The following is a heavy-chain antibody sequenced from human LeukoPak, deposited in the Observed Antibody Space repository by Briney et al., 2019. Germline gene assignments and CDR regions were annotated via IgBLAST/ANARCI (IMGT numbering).Heavy chain of an antibody. J-gene: IGHJ5*01. V-gene: IGHV4-39*07. CDR2: IYYSGST. CDR3: ARGPLSYCNSATCYANWFDS. Sequence: SETLSLTCTVSGGSISSSGYYWGWIRQPPGKGLEWIGSIYYSGSTYYNPSLKGRVTISLDTSKSQFSLELSSVTAADTAVYYCARGPLSYCNSATCYANWFDSWGQGALVTVSS. D-gene: IGHD2-2*01. CDR1: GGSISSSGYY.